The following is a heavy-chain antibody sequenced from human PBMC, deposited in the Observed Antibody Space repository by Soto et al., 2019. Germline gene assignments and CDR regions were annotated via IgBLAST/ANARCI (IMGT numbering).Heavy chain of an antibody. Sequence: SETLSLTCGVYGGSFRNYYWIWVRQPPGKGLEWIGEVNHSGEATYNPSLQSRITISLDTSNNQFSLKMTSVTAADTAMYFCTREEGFPRSWFDPWGQGTKVTVSS. V-gene: IGHV4-34*01. J-gene: IGHJ5*02. CDR2: VNHSGEA. D-gene: IGHD3-10*01. CDR3: TREEGFPRSWFDP. CDR1: GGSFRNYY.